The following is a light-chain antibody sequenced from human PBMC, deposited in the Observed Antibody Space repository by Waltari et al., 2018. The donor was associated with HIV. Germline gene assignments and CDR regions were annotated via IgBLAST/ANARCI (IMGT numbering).Light chain of an antibody. J-gene: IGLJ3*02. V-gene: IGLV2-14*01. CDR2: EGS. CDR3: ASYISSASPE. CDR1: SSDLRDYNS. Sequence: QSALTQPASVSGSPGQSITISCAGTSSDLRDYNSVSWYQHHPGKVPKVIIYEGSNRPSGVSSRFSGSISANTASLTISGLQPEDEADYFCASYISSASPEFGGGTKVTVL.